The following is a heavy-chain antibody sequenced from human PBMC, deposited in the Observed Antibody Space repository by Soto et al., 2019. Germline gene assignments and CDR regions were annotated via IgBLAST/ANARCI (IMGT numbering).Heavy chain of an antibody. J-gene: IGHJ5*02. CDR2: ITTSSDYT. CDR1: GFTFSSYS. D-gene: IGHD1-1*01. Sequence: EVYLVESGGGLVKPGGSLRLSCVASGFTFSSYSMNWVRQAPGKGLEWVSSITTSSDYTYYADSVQGRVSISRDNSKNLSNLKMNSLRAQETAVYYCARGEETGVYNDSPARANWFDPWGQGTLVTVSS. V-gene: IGHV3-21*01. CDR3: ARGEETGVYNDSPARANWFDP.